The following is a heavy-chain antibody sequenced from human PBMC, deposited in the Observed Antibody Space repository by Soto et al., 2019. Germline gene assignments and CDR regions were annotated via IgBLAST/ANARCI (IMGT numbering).Heavy chain of an antibody. CDR3: ARAKYDYIWGSYHPFDQ. V-gene: IGHV1-3*01. CDR1: GKSFDNFA. D-gene: IGHD3-16*02. CDR2: INVGDDKT. Sequence: QVQLVQSGAEVKKPGASVRLSCKVSGKSFDNFAVHWVRQTPGQRPEWMGRINVGDDKTKYSEKFQGRVIVSYDTSATTAYMQLRALSYEDTAVYYCARAKYDYIWGSYHPFDQWAQGAQVTVAS. J-gene: IGHJ4*02.